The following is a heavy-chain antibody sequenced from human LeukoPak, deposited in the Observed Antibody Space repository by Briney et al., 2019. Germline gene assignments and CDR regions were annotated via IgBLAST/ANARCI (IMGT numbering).Heavy chain of an antibody. Sequence: ASVKVSCKASGGTFSSYAISWVRQAPGQGLEWMGGIIPIFGTANYAQKFQGRVTITTDESTSTAYMELSSLRSEDTAVYYCARSSIVAPVGDYWGQGTLVTVSS. V-gene: IGHV1-69*05. D-gene: IGHD6-6*01. CDR2: IIPIFGTA. CDR3: ARSSIVAPVGDY. J-gene: IGHJ4*02. CDR1: GGTFSSYA.